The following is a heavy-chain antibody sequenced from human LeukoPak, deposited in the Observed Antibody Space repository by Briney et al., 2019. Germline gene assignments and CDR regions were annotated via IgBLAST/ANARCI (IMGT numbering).Heavy chain of an antibody. J-gene: IGHJ4*02. V-gene: IGHV1-46*01. CDR2: INPGGGSA. CDR1: GYTLTSYY. CDR3: ARYHYGRRVLDF. Sequence: GASVKVSCKASGYTLTSYYMQWVRQGPGQGFEWMGVINPGGGSATYAQKFQGRITMTRDMAASTVYMELRSLTSEDTAVYYCARYHYGRRVLDFWGQGTLVTVSS. D-gene: IGHD3-10*01.